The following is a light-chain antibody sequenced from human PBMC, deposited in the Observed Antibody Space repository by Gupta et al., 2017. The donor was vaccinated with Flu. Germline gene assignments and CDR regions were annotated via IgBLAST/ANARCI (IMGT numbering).Light chain of an antibody. CDR1: QDISHF. V-gene: IGKV1-33*01. CDR3: QHHDNLPLFT. CDR2: EGS. J-gene: IGKJ3*01. Sequence: DIQMTQSPSSLSASVGDRVTITCQATQDISHFLNWYQQKPGKAPQLLIYEGSSWQTGVPSSFSDSGYGTDFTFTISSRQPEDIAAYYCQHHDNLPLFTFGHGTKVDIK.